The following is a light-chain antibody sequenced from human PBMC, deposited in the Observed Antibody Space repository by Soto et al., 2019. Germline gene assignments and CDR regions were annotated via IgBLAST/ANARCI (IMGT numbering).Light chain of an antibody. CDR3: QQSYSTTWT. Sequence: DIQMTQSPSSLPASVGDRVTITCRASQNIDHHLNWYQHKPGRAPKLLMDAASRMQSGVPSRFSGSGTGTEFTLIINSLQPEDFATYYCQQSYSTTWTFGQGTRVEVK. V-gene: IGKV1-39*01. J-gene: IGKJ1*01. CDR1: QNIDHH. CDR2: AAS.